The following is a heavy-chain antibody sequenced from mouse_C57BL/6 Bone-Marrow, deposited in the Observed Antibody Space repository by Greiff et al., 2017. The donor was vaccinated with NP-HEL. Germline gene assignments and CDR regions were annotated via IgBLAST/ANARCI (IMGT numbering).Heavy chain of an antibody. CDR1: GFTFSSYA. CDR2: ISDGGSYT. V-gene: IGHV5-4*01. Sequence: VQLQESGGGLVKPGGSLKLSCAASGFTFSSYAMSWVRQTPEKRLEWVATISDGGSYTYYPDNVKGRFTISRDNAKNNLYLQMSHLKSEDTAMYYCARDYYALRAWFAYWGQGTLVTVSA. J-gene: IGHJ3*01. D-gene: IGHD1-1*01. CDR3: ARDYYALRAWFAY.